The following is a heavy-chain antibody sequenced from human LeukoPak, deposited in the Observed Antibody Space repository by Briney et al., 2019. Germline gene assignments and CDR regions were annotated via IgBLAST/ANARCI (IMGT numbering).Heavy chain of an antibody. Sequence: SETLSLTCAVYGGSFSGYYWSWIRRPPGKGLEWIGEINHSGSTNYNPSLKSRVTISVDTSKNQFSLKLSSVTAADTAVYYCARAYVLRFLEWPNGAFDIWGQGTMVTVSS. J-gene: IGHJ3*02. CDR1: GGSFSGYY. D-gene: IGHD3-3*01. CDR3: ARAYVLRFLEWPNGAFDI. V-gene: IGHV4-34*01. CDR2: INHSGST.